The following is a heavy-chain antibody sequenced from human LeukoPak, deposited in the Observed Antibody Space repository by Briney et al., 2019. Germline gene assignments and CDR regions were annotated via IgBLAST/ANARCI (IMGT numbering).Heavy chain of an antibody. D-gene: IGHD3-10*01. Sequence: PGGSLRLSCAASGFTFSTYSMNWVRQALGKGLEWVSYISSTSSTIYYTDSVKGRFTISRDNAKNSLYLQVNSLRAEDTAVYYCARAGSYGSGDYWGQGTLVTVSS. CDR1: GFTFSTYS. CDR2: ISSTSSTI. V-gene: IGHV3-48*01. CDR3: ARAGSYGSGDY. J-gene: IGHJ4*02.